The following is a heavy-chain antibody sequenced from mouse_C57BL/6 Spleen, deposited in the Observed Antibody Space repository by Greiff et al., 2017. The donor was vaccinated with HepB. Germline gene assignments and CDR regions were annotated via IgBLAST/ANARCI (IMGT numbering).Heavy chain of an antibody. J-gene: IGHJ4*01. CDR1: GFSFNTYA. Sequence: EVKVVESGGGLVQPKGSLKLSCAASGFSFNTYAMNWVRQAPGKGLEWVARIRSKSNNYATYYADSVKDRFTISRDDSESMLYLQMNNLKTEDTAMYYCVRHMVTTEDYAMDYWGQGTSVTVSS. CDR2: IRSKSNNYAT. CDR3: VRHMVTTEDYAMDY. V-gene: IGHV10-1*01. D-gene: IGHD2-2*01.